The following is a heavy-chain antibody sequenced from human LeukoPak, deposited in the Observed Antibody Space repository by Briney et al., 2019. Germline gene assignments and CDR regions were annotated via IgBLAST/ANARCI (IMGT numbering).Heavy chain of an antibody. CDR3: AKGPTYYYDSSGYYFDY. J-gene: IGHJ4*02. CDR2: ITTSDGNT. CDR1: GFTFSSYT. D-gene: IGHD3-22*01. V-gene: IGHV3-23*01. Sequence: PGGSLRLSCAASGFTFSSYTMSWVRQAPGKGLEWVSTITTSDGNTYYADSVKGRFTISRDNSKNTLYLQMNSLRAEDTAVYYCAKGPTYYYDSSGYYFDYWGQGTLVTVSS.